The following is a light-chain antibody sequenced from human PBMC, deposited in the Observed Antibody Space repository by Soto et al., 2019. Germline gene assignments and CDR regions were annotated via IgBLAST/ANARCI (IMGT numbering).Light chain of an antibody. CDR2: KAS. Sequence: DIQMTQSPSTLSASVGDRVTITCRASQSISSWLAWYQQKPGKAPNPLIYKASSLESGVPSRFSGSGSGTEFTLTISSLQPDDFATYYCQQYNSYPLFGQGTKLEIK. J-gene: IGKJ2*01. CDR1: QSISSW. CDR3: QQYNSYPL. V-gene: IGKV1-5*03.